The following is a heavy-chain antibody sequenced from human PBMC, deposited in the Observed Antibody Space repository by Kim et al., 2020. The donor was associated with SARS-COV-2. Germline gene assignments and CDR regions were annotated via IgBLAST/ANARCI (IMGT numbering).Heavy chain of an antibody. V-gene: IGHV3-13*04. CDR1: GFTFSSYD. D-gene: IGHD5-18*01. J-gene: IGHJ6*02. CDR3: AREGYSYAYGMDV. Sequence: GGSLRLSCAASGFTFSSYDMHWVRQATGKGLEWVSAIGTAGDTYYPGSVKGRFTISRENAKNSLYLQMNSLRAGDTAVYYCAREGYSYAYGMDVWGQGTTVTVSS. CDR2: IGTAGDT.